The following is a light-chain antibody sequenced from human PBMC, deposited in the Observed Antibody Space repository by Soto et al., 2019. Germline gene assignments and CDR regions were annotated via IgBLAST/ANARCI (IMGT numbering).Light chain of an antibody. CDR1: SSDFGSYKF. J-gene: IGLJ1*01. Sequence: QSVLTQPASVSGSPGQSVTISCTGTSSDFGSYKFVSWYQHHPGKVPKVIIYETSKRPSGVSDRFSGSKSGNTASLTISGLQAEDEADYYCSSYAGSSNVFGTGTKLTVL. CDR2: ETS. CDR3: SSYAGSSNV. V-gene: IGLV2-14*02.